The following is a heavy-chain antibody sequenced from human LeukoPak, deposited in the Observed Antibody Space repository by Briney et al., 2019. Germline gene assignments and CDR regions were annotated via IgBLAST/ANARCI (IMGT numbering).Heavy chain of an antibody. CDR1: GFTFSSYE. Sequence: PGGSLRLSCVASGFTFSSYEMNWVRQAPGKGLEWVSYVSSSGNTITYADSVKGRFTISRDNARNSLYLQMNSLRAEDTAVYYCAREARMWQYPPYFDYWGQGTLVTVS. CDR2: VSSSGNTI. V-gene: IGHV3-48*03. J-gene: IGHJ4*02. CDR3: AREARMWQYPPYFDY. D-gene: IGHD2-2*01.